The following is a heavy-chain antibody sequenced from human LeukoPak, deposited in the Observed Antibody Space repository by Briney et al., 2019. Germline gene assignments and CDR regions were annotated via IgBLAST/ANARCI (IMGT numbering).Heavy chain of an antibody. V-gene: IGHV4-34*01. Sequence: SETLSLTCAVYGGSFSGYYWSWIRQPPGKGLEWIGEINHSGSTNYNPPLKSRVTISVDTSKNQFSLKLSSVTAADTAVYYCARVPVYYDILTGYYLYSGTVYYFDYWGQGTLVTVSS. J-gene: IGHJ4*02. CDR2: INHSGST. CDR1: GGSFSGYY. CDR3: ARVPVYYDILTGYYLYSGTVYYFDY. D-gene: IGHD3-9*01.